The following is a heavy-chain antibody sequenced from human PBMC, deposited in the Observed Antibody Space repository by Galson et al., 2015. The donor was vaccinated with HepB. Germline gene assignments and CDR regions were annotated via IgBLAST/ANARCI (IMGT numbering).Heavy chain of an antibody. CDR3: ARKRFAVLWFGGGPVPNPFDY. Sequence: SLRLSCAASGFTFSSYWMSWVRQAPGKGLEWVANIKQDGSEKYYVDSVKGRFTISRDNAKNSLYLQMNSLRAEDTAVYYCARKRFAVLWFGGGPVPNPFDYWGQGTLVTVSS. J-gene: IGHJ4*02. D-gene: IGHD3-10*01. CDR2: IKQDGSEK. CDR1: GFTFSSYW. V-gene: IGHV3-7*01.